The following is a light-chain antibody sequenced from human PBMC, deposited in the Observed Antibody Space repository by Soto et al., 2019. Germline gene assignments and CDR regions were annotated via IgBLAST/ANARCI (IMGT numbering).Light chain of an antibody. CDR2: GAS. J-gene: IGKJ5*01. V-gene: IGKV3-20*01. CDR1: QSVSSSY. Sequence: EIVLTQSPGTLSLSPGDRATLSCRASQSVSSSYLACYQQKPGQAPRLLIYGASNIATGIPDRFSGSGSGTDFTLTISSLEPDDFAVYYCQQYGSSPRTFGQGTRVEIK. CDR3: QQYGSSPRT.